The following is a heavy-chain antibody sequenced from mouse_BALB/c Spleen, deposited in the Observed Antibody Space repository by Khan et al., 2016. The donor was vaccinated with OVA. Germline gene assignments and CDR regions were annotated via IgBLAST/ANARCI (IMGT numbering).Heavy chain of an antibody. Sequence: DLVTPGASVKLSCRASGYTFTSYWINWIKQRPGQGLEWIGRIAPGSGSTSYNGMFRGKATLTVDSSSNTAYIQLNSLSSEDSAVFFSARSNYYGSGLYALDYWGQGTSVTVSS. CDR1: GYTFTSYW. J-gene: IGHJ4*01. CDR2: IAPGSGST. CDR3: ARSNYYGSGLYALDY. D-gene: IGHD1-1*01. V-gene: IGHV1S41*01.